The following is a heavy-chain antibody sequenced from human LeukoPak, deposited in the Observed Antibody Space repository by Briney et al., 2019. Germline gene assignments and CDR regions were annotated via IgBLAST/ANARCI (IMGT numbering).Heavy chain of an antibody. CDR2: IYYSGST. Sequence: SETLSLTCTVSGGSISSYYWSWIRQPPRKGLEWIGYIYYSGSTNYNPSLKSRVTISVDTSKNQFSLKLSSVTAADTAVYYCARSYSSGWSPGDDDFDIWGQGTMVTVSS. CDR1: GGSISSYY. D-gene: IGHD6-19*01. V-gene: IGHV4-59*13. CDR3: ARSYSSGWSPGDDDFDI. J-gene: IGHJ3*02.